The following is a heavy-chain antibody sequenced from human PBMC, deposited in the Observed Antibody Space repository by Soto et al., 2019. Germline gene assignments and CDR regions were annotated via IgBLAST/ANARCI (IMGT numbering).Heavy chain of an antibody. Sequence: GESLKSSCKGSGYSLTSYWISWVRQMPGKGLEWMGRIDPSDSYTNYSPSFQGHVTISADKSISTAYLQWSSLKASDTAMYYCAIGIVVVVAATRDGGYYYGMDVWGQGTTVTVSS. V-gene: IGHV5-10-1*01. J-gene: IGHJ6*02. CDR2: IDPSDSYT. D-gene: IGHD2-15*01. CDR3: AIGIVVVVAATRDGGYYYGMDV. CDR1: GYSLTSYW.